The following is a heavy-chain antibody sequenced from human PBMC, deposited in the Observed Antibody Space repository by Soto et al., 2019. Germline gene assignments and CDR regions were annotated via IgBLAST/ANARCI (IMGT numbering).Heavy chain of an antibody. Sequence: PWGSLRLSCAASGFTFNSYAIIFFGQSQFKGREWVSAISGSGGSTYYADSVKGRFTISRDNSQNTLYLQMNSLRAEDTAVYYCAKDTWYHSGDWSGSGYYYYGMDVWGQGTTVTVS. J-gene: IGHJ6*02. D-gene: IGHD6-19*01. CDR3: AKDTWYHSGDWSGSGYYYYGMDV. V-gene: IGHV3-23*01. CDR1: GFTFNSYA. CDR2: ISGSGGST.